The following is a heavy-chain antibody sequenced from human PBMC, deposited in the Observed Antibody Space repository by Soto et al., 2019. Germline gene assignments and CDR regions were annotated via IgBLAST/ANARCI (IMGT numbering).Heavy chain of an antibody. V-gene: IGHV1-69*08. CDR1: GTIFSSYT. D-gene: IGHD3-16*01. CDR3: VRGLGGRMDD. Sequence: QVQLVQSGAEVRNPRSSVRVSCKASGTIFSSYTISWVRQAPGQGLECMGRIIPILAETKSEQKFQDTDTLTAGKSAGTAYMEPNRLRMADTAVYSCVRGLGGRMDDWGQGSTVTVSS. J-gene: IGHJ6*02. CDR2: IIPILAET.